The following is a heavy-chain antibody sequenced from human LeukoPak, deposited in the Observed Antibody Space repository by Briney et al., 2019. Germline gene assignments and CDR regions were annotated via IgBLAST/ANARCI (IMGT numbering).Heavy chain of an antibody. J-gene: IGHJ5*02. Sequence: PSETLSLTCTVSNYSISSGSYWTWIRQPPGRGLEWIGGIYHSGYTFYNPSLKSRVTISVDTSKNEFSLKLNSVTAADTALYYCAREGTVRWFDPWGQGTLVTVSS. CDR2: IYHSGYT. V-gene: IGHV4-38-2*02. D-gene: IGHD1-14*01. CDR1: NYSISSGSY. CDR3: AREGTVRWFDP.